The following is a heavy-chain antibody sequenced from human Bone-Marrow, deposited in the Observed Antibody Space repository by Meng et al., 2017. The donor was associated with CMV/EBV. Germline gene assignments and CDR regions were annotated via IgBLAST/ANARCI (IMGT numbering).Heavy chain of an antibody. J-gene: IGHJ3*02. CDR1: GFTVSSTY. CDR2: IYSGEST. CDR3: ARVYHQILDRHAFDI. D-gene: IGHD2-2*01. Sequence: ESLKISCAASGFTVSSTYMSWVRQAPGKGLEWVSVIYSGESTYYADSVKGRFTLSRDNSKNTLDLQMNSLRAEDTAVYYCARVYHQILDRHAFDIWGQGTMVTVSS. V-gene: IGHV3-53*01.